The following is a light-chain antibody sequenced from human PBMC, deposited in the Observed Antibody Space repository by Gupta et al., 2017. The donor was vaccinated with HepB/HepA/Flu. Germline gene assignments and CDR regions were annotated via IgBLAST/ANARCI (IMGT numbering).Light chain of an antibody. J-gene: IGKJ2*01. Sequence: EIVWTQSAATLSLYRGERATPSCSASQNVSRYLSWYQQTHGQPPRLLISYTSTRATGIPARFSGSGSGTDFSLTISSLEPEDFAVYYCQQRVNCPFTFGQGTQLEIK. CDR1: QNVSRY. CDR2: YTS. CDR3: QQRVNCPFT. V-gene: IGKV3-11*01.